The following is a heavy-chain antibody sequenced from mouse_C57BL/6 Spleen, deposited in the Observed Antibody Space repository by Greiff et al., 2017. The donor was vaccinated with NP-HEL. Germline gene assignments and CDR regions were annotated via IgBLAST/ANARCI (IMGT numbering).Heavy chain of an antibody. CDR3: ARSDNYVAY. CDR1: GYNIKDYY. V-gene: IGHV14-2*01. D-gene: IGHD1-3*01. J-gene: IGHJ3*01. CDR2: IDPEDGET. Sequence: EVNLVESGAELVKPGASVKLSCTASGYNIKDYYMHWVKQRPGQGLEWIGRIDPEDGETKYDRKFKGKATMTADTSSNTAYLQLSSLTSEDTAVYYCARSDNYVAYWGQGTLVTVSA.